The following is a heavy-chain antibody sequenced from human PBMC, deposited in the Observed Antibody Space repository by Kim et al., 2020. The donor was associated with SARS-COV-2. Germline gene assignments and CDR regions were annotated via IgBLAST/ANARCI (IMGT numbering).Heavy chain of an antibody. Sequence: GGSLRLSCGASGFTFSSSSMNWVRQAPGKGLEWVSSISGNSNYVYYIDSVKGRFTISRDNTKNSVYLQMNSLRAEDTAVYYCAREVRNYYDRSGYYPYYFDYWGRGTLLTVSS. V-gene: IGHV3-21*01. J-gene: IGHJ4*02. D-gene: IGHD3-22*01. CDR3: AREVRNYYDRSGYYPYYFDY. CDR1: GFTFSSSS. CDR2: ISGNSNYV.